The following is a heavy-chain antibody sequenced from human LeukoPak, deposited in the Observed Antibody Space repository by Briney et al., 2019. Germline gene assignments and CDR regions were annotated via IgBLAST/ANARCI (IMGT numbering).Heavy chain of an antibody. CDR1: GGFISIYY. J-gene: IGHJ4*02. V-gene: IGHV4-59*01. D-gene: IGHD2/OR15-2a*01. CDR2: IYYSGST. CDR3: AKVAGTRNSDYFFDY. Sequence: SETLSLTCTVSGGFISIYYWSWIRLPPGKGLEWIGYIYYSGSTNYNPSLKSRVTISVDTSKNQFSLKLSSVTAADTAVYYCAKVAGTRNSDYFFDYWGQGTLVTVSS.